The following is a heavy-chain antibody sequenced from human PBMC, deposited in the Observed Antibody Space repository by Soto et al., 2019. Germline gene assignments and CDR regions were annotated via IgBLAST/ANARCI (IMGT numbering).Heavy chain of an antibody. CDR1: GFSVTSDGVG. Sequence: QITFKESGPTLVNPKQTLALTCTFSGFSVTSDGVGVGWIRQPPGKALEWLAVIFWDDDKRYSPSLESRLSIARDTSKDQVFLTMTYMESVDTATYYCALLNDGDYTFWGQGTRVTVSS. CDR3: ALLNDGDYTF. J-gene: IGHJ4*02. CDR2: IFWDDDK. D-gene: IGHD4-17*01. V-gene: IGHV2-5*02.